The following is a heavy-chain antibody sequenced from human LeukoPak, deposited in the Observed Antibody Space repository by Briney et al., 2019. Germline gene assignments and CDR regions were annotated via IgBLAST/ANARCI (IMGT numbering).Heavy chain of an antibody. J-gene: IGHJ4*02. CDR1: GGSISSYC. CDR2: IYTSGST. CDR3: AREDQILLYYFDY. V-gene: IGHV4-4*07. Sequence: SETLSLTCTVSGGSISSYCWSWIRQPAGKGLEWIGCIYTSGSTNYYPSLKKRVTMSVDTSKNQFSLKLSSVTAADTAVYYCAREDQILLYYFDYWGQGTLVTVPS.